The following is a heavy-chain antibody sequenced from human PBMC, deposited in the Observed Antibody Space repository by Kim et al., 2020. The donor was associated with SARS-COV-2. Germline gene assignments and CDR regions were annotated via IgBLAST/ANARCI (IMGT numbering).Heavy chain of an antibody. V-gene: IGHV4-59*01. D-gene: IGHD3-16*02. CDR2: T. J-gene: IGHJ4*02. CDR3: ARLSAGLWDFDY. Sequence: TNHDPSRKSQVTISLDTSKNQFSLKLSSVTAADTAVYYCARLSAGLWDFDYWGQGTLVTVSS.